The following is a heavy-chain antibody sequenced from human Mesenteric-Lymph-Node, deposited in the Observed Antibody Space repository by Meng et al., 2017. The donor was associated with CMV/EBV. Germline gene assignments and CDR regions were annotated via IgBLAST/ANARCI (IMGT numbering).Heavy chain of an antibody. J-gene: IGHJ5*02. V-gene: IGHV1-2*02. CDR3: ARGAGGYPRANWFDP. CDR1: GSTFTGYY. CDR2: INPNSGGT. D-gene: IGHD1-1*01. Sequence: SGSTFTGYYMHWVRQAPGQGLEWMGWINPNSGGTNYAQKFQGRVTMTRDTSISTAYMELSRLRSDDTAVYYCARGAGGYPRANWFDPWGQGTLVTVSS.